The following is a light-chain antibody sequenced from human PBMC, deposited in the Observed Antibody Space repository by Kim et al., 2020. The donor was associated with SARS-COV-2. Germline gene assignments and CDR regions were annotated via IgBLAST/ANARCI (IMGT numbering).Light chain of an antibody. Sequence: NFMLTQPHSVSGSPGKTVTLSCTRSSGSISSTYVQWYQQRPGTAPTTVIYEDNLRPSGVPDRFSGSIDISSNSASLTISGLRTEDEADYYCQSYESSTVIFGGGTQLTVL. J-gene: IGLJ2*01. CDR3: QSYESSTVI. CDR2: EDN. V-gene: IGLV6-57*03. CDR1: SGSISSTY.